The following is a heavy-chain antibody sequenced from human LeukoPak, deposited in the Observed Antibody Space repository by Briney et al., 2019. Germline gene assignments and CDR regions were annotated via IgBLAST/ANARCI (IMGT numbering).Heavy chain of an antibody. V-gene: IGHV4-34*01. J-gene: IGHJ4*02. CDR3: AGYYGSGSSYYFDY. D-gene: IGHD3-10*01. Sequence: SETLSLTCAVYGGSFSGYYWSWIRQPPGKGLEWIGEINHSGSTNYNPSLKSRVTISVDTSKNQFSLKLSSVTAADTAVYYCAGYYGSGSSYYFDYWGQGTLVTVSS. CDR1: GGSFSGYY. CDR2: INHSGST.